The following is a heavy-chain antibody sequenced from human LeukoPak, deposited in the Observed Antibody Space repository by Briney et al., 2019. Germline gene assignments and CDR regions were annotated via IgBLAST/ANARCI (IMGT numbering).Heavy chain of an antibody. Sequence: SVKVSCKASGVTFNNYAVSWLRQAPGQGLEWMGGIIPIFGTTNYAQKFQGRVTITADESTSTAYMELSSLRSEDTAVYYCARACSSDSCYFRYWGQGTLVTVSS. V-gene: IGHV1-69*13. CDR1: GVTFNNYA. D-gene: IGHD2-2*01. CDR3: ARACSSDSCYFRY. CDR2: IIPIFGTT. J-gene: IGHJ4*02.